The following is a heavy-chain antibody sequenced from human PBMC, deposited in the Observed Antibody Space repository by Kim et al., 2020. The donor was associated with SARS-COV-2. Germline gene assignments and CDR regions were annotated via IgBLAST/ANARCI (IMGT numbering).Heavy chain of an antibody. V-gene: IGHV3-21*01. CDR3: ARDGGGYGPYFDY. J-gene: IGHJ4*02. Sequence: YTDSGKGRFTIPRENAKNSLYLQMNSLRAEDTAVYYCARDGGGYGPYFDYWGQGTLVTVSS. D-gene: IGHD5-12*01.